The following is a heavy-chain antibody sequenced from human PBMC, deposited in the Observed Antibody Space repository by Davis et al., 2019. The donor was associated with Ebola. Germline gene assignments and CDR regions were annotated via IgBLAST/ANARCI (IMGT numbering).Heavy chain of an antibody. CDR1: GFLVTAYY. Sequence: GESLKISCTASGFLVTAYYMSWVRQAPGKGLEWVSGISGRGDNTYYADSVKGRFTISRDNSKNTLYLQMNSLRAEDTAVYYCAKGEQYCSDISCYSFDAFGSWGQGTMVTVSS. V-gene: IGHV3-23*01. CDR3: AKGEQYCSDISCYSFDAFGS. D-gene: IGHD2-2*01. CDR2: ISGRGDNT. J-gene: IGHJ3*02.